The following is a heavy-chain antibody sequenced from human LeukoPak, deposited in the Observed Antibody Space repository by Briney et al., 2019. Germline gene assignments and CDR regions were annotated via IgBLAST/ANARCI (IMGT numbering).Heavy chain of an antibody. CDR1: GYTFTSYG. CDR3: ARDPFYLEGYFDY. V-gene: IGHV1-69*04. J-gene: IGHJ4*02. D-gene: IGHD1-1*01. CDR2: IIPILGIA. Sequence: SVKVSCKASGYTFTSYGISWVRQAPGQGLEWMGRIIPILGIANYAQKFQGRVTITADKSTSTAYMELSSLRSEDTAVYYCARDPFYLEGYFDYWGQGTLVTVSS.